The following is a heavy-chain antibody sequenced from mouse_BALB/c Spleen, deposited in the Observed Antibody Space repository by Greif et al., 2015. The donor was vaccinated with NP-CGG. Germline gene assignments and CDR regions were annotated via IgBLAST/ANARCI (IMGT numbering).Heavy chain of an antibody. D-gene: IGHD3-3*01. V-gene: IGHV5-6-3*01. CDR1: GFTFSSYG. CDR2: INSNGGST. CDR3: ARDRDFYAMDY. Sequence: EVKLMESGGGLVQPGGSLKLSCAASGFTFSSYGMSWVRQTPDKRLELVATINSNGGSTYYPDSVKGRFTISRDNAKNTLYLQMSSLKSEDTAMYYCARDRDFYAMDYWGQGTSVTVSS. J-gene: IGHJ4*01.